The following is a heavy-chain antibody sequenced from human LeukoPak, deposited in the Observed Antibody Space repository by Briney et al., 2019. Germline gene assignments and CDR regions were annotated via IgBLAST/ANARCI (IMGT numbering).Heavy chain of an antibody. CDR2: IKSKADGGTT. CDR3: ATDLGLTMIRGVIVS. V-gene: IGHV3-15*01. D-gene: IGHD3-10*01. Sequence: GGSLRLSCAPSGFRFTNAWMTWVRQASGKGLEWVGRIKSKADGGTTDYGAPMKGRFTISRDDSKNTLYLQMNSLETENTAVYYCATDLGLTMIRGVIVSWGQGTLVTVSS. J-gene: IGHJ4*02. CDR1: GFRFTNAW.